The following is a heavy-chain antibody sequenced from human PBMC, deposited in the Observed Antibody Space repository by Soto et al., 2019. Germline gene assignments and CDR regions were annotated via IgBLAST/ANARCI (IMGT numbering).Heavy chain of an antibody. J-gene: IGHJ5*02. Sequence: QVQLQESGPGLVKPSQTLSLTCTVSGGSISSGGYYWSWIRQHPGKGLEWIGYIYYSGSTYYNPSLKSRVNISVDTSKNQFSLKLSSVTAADTAVYYCARENYGSGMVWFDPWGQGTLVTVSS. CDR1: GGSISSGGYY. D-gene: IGHD3-10*01. CDR3: ARENYGSGMVWFDP. V-gene: IGHV4-31*03. CDR2: IYYSGST.